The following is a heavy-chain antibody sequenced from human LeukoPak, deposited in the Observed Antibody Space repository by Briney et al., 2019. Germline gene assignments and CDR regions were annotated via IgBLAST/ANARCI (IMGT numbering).Heavy chain of an antibody. Sequence: QTGGSLRLSCTASGFTFGDYAMSWFRQAPGKGLEWVGFIRSKAYGGTTAYAASVKGRFTISRDDSKSIAYLQMNSLKTEDTAVYYCTRELATYYYYYGMDVWGQGTTVTVSS. CDR1: GFTFGDYA. CDR3: TRELATYYYYYGMDV. D-gene: IGHD2-15*01. J-gene: IGHJ6*02. CDR2: IRSKAYGGTT. V-gene: IGHV3-49*03.